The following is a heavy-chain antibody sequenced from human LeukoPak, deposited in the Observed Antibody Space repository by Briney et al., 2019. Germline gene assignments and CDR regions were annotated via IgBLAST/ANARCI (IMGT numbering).Heavy chain of an antibody. CDR2: INPNSGGT. CDR1: GYTFTGYY. V-gene: IGHV1-2*02. D-gene: IGHD3-22*01. CDR3: ARVDDSSGYYIVTPSYYFDY. Sequence: ASVKVSCKASGYTFTGYYTHWVRQAPGQGLEWMGWINPNSGGTNYAQKFQGRVTMTRDTSISTAYMELSRLRSDDTAVYYCARVDDSSGYYIVTPSYYFDYWGQGTLVTVSS. J-gene: IGHJ4*02.